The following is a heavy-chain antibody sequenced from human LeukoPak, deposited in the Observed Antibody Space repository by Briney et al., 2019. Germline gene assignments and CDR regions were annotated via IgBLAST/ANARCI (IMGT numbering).Heavy chain of an antibody. CDR3: ASWVEGGSPLQSKEVGAFDI. V-gene: IGHV4-61*02. CDR1: GGSISSSSYY. Sequence: PSETLSLTCTVSGGSISSSSYYWSWIRQPAGKGLEWIGRIYTSGSTNYNPSLKSRVTMSVDTSKNQFSLKLSSVTAADTAVYYCASWVEGGSPLQSKEVGAFDIWGQGTMVTVSS. D-gene: IGHD1-26*01. CDR2: IYTSGST. J-gene: IGHJ3*02.